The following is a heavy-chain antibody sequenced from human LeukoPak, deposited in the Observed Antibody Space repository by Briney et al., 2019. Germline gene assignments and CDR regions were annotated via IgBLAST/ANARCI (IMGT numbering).Heavy chain of an antibody. CDR2: ISSSGGST. J-gene: IGHJ6*04. CDR3: AKGPSSGWWDYYSGMDV. CDR1: GFTFSSYA. V-gene: IGHV3-23*01. D-gene: IGHD6-19*01. Sequence: GGSMRLSCAAYGFTFSSYAMSWVRQAPGKGLEWVSAISSSGGSTYYADSVKGRFTISRDNSKNTLYLQMNSLRAEDTALYYCAKGPSSGWWDYYSGMDVWGKGTTVTVSS.